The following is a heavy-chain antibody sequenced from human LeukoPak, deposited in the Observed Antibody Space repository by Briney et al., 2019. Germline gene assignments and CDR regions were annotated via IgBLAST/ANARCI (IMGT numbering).Heavy chain of an antibody. V-gene: IGHV3-7*01. CDR1: GFIFSNYW. J-gene: IGHJ4*02. CDR3: ARGGNSSWDY. Sequence: GGSLRLSCAASGFIFSNYWMSWVRQAPGKGLEWVANIKPDGSEKYYVDSLRGRFTISRDNAKNSLYLQMNSLRVEDTAGYYCARGGNSSWDYWGQGALVTVSS. CDR2: IKPDGSEK. D-gene: IGHD6-6*01.